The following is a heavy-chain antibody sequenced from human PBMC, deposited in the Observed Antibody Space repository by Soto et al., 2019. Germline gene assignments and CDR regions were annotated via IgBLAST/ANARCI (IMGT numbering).Heavy chain of an antibody. CDR1: GYTFITYW. D-gene: IGHD6-6*01. CDR3: ASMPEYSRSSFYYYYGMDV. V-gene: IGHV5-51*01. Sequence: VESLKISCKGSGYTFITYWIGWVRQMPGKGLEWMGIIYPGDSYTNYSPSFQGHVTISADKSISTAYVQWSSLKASDTAMYYCASMPEYSRSSFYYYYGMDVWGQGTTVTVSS. CDR2: IYPGDSYT. J-gene: IGHJ6*02.